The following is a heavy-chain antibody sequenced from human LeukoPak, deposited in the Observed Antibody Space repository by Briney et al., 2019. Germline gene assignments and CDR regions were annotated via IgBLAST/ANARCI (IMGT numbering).Heavy chain of an antibody. D-gene: IGHD6-13*01. CDR2: IIPIFGTA. CDR1: GGTFSSYA. J-gene: IGHJ4*02. Sequence: SVKVSCKASGGTFSSYAISWVRQAPGQGLEWMGGIIPIFGTANYAQKFQGRVTITTDESTSTAYMELSSLRSEDTAVYYCAREYSSSWYSPYYFDYWGQGTLVAVSS. V-gene: IGHV1-69*05. CDR3: AREYSSSWYSPYYFDY.